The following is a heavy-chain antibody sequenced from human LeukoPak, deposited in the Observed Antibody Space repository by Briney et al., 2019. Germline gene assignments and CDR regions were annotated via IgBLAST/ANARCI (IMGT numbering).Heavy chain of an antibody. CDR2: IYYSGST. D-gene: IGHD3-22*01. CDR3: ARYATYYYDSSGSNWFDP. Sequence: SETLSLTCTVSGGSISSYYWSWIRQPPGKGLEWIRYIYYSGSTNYNPSLKSRVTISVDTSKNQFSLKLSSVTAADTAVYYCARYATYYYDSSGSNWFDPWGQGTLVTVSS. CDR1: GGSISSYY. J-gene: IGHJ5*02. V-gene: IGHV4-59*08.